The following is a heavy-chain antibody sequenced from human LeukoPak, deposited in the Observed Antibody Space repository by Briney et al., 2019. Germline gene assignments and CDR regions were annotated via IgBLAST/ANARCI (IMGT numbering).Heavy chain of an antibody. CDR3: ARDNYGAKDY. J-gene: IGHJ4*02. D-gene: IGHD4-17*01. CDR1: GFPFRSYW. CDR2: INNDGSTT. V-gene: IGHV3-74*01. Sequence: GGSLRLSCAASGFPFRSYWMHWVRQAPGKGLVWVSRINNDGSTTSYADSVKGRFTISRDNAKNTLDLQMNSLRAEDTALYYCARDNYGAKDYWGQGTLVSVSS.